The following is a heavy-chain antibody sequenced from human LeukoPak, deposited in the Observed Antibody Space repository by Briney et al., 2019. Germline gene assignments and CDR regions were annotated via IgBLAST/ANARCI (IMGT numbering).Heavy chain of an antibody. J-gene: IGHJ4*02. CDR1: GGSFSGYY. D-gene: IGHD3-9*01. V-gene: IGHV4-34*01. CDR3: AREDILTGYPDY. CDR2: INHSGST. Sequence: SETLSLTCAVYGGSFSGYYWSWIRQPPGKGLEWIGEINHSGSTNYNPSLKSQVTISVDTSKNQFSLKLSSVTAADTAVYYCAREDILTGYPDYWGQGTLVTVSS.